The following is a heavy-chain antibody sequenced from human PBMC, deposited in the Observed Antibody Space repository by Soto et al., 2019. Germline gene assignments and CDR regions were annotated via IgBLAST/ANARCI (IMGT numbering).Heavy chain of an antibody. D-gene: IGHD3-22*01. CDR1: GFTFSSYG. CDR3: AKDRGTMIVVVITTGLCDI. CDR2: ISYDGSNK. Sequence: SLRLSCAASGFTFSSYGMHWVRQAPGKGLEWVAVISYDGSNKYYADSVKGRFTISRDNSKNTLYLQMNSLRAEDTAVYYCAKDRGTMIVVVITTGLCDIWGQGTMVTVS. V-gene: IGHV3-30*18. J-gene: IGHJ3*02.